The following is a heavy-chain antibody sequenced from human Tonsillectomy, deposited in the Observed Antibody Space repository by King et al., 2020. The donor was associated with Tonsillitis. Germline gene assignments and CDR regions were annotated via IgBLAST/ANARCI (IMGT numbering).Heavy chain of an antibody. CDR2: IFYSGST. Sequence: PLQESGPELVKPSETLSLTCTISGDSISSSGFYWGWIRQPPGKGLEWIGSIFYSGSTYHNPSLKSRVTISVDTSKNQFSLKLSSVTAADTAVYYCAGLTLTVFHYYCMDVWGKGTTVTVSS. V-gene: IGHV4-39*01. D-gene: IGHD4-11*01. J-gene: IGHJ6*03. CDR1: GDSISSSGFY. CDR3: AGLTLTVFHYYCMDV.